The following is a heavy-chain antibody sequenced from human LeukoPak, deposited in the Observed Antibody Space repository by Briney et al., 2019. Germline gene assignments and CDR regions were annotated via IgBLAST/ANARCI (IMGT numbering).Heavy chain of an antibody. V-gene: IGHV1-46*01. D-gene: IGHD3-22*01. Sequence: GASVKVSCKASGYTFTSYYMHWVRQAPGQGLEWMGIINPSGGSTSYAQKFQGRVTMTRDTSTSTVYMELSSLRSEDTAVYYCASSTYYYDSSAPMGAFDIWGQGTMVTVSS. J-gene: IGHJ3*02. CDR3: ASSTYYYDSSAPMGAFDI. CDR1: GYTFTSYY. CDR2: INPSGGST.